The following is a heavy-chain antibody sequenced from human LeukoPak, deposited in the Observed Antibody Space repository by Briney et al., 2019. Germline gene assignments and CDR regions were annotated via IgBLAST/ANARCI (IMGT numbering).Heavy chain of an antibody. CDR3: AKLKYCSGDSCYTSVDN. Sequence: PGESLKISCKGSGYTFTNYWIGWLRQMPEKGLEFMEIIYPGDSNTSYSPSFQGQVTISADKSINTTYLQWSSLKASDTAMYYCAKLKYCSGDSCYTSVDNWGQGTLVTVSS. V-gene: IGHV5-51*03. D-gene: IGHD2-2*02. CDR2: IYPGDSNT. CDR1: GYTFTNYW. J-gene: IGHJ4*02.